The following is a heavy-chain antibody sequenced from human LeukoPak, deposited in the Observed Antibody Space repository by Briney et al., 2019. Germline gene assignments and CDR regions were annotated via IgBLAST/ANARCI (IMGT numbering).Heavy chain of an antibody. D-gene: IGHD2-21*02. V-gene: IGHV3-7*01. CDR3: ARNPHRGGDLDY. J-gene: IGHJ4*02. Sequence: GGSLRLSCAASEFTFSTYAIYWVRQAPGKGLEWVANIKQDGSEKYYVDFVMGRFTISRDNAKNSLYLKMNSLRAEDTAVYFCARNPHRGGDLDYCVQGTLVTVSS. CDR2: IKQDGSEK. CDR1: EFTFSTYA.